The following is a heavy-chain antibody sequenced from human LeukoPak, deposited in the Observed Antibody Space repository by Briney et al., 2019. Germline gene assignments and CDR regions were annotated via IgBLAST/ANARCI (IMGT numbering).Heavy chain of an antibody. CDR1: GYSISSGYF. J-gene: IGHJ4*02. D-gene: IGHD6-19*01. CDR2: IHHDGIT. Sequence: SETLSLTCSISGYSISSGYFWGWIRQPPGKGLEWIGNIHHDGITYYNPSLKSRVTISLDPSKNQFSLKLSSVTAADTAVYYCARSPLGGSGWYFDYWGQGTLVTVSS. CDR3: ARSPLGGSGWYFDY. V-gene: IGHV4-38-2*02.